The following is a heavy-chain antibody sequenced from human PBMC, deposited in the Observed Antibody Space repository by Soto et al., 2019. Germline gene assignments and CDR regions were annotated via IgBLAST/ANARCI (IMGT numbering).Heavy chain of an antibody. CDR3: ARDRDCSGGSCYSN. J-gene: IGHJ4*02. Sequence: SETLSLTCTVSGGSISSGGYYWSWIRQHPGKGLEWIGYIYYSGSTYYNPSLKSRVTISVDTSKNQFSLKLSSVTAADTAVYYCARDRDCSGGSCYSNWGQGTLVTVSS. CDR1: GGSISSGGYY. CDR2: IYYSGST. V-gene: IGHV4-31*03. D-gene: IGHD2-15*01.